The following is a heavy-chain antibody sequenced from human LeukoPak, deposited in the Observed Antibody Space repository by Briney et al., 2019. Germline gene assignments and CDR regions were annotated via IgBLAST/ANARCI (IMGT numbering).Heavy chain of an antibody. D-gene: IGHD3-22*01. J-gene: IGHJ3*02. CDR2: MNPNSGNT. V-gene: IGHV1-8*03. Sequence: ASVKVSCKASGYTFTSYDINWVRQATGQGLEWMGWMNPNSGNTGYAQKFKGRVTITRNTSISTAYMELSSLRSEDTAVYYCARVGHYYDSSGYPLRDAFDIWGQGTMVTVSS. CDR1: GYTFTSYD. CDR3: ARVGHYYDSSGYPLRDAFDI.